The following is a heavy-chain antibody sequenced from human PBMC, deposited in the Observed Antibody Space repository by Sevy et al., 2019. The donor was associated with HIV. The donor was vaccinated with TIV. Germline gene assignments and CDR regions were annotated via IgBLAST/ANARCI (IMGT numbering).Heavy chain of an antibody. CDR1: GFTFSSYG. CDR3: ARDSGDYYGSASPVPAGAFDI. Sequence: GGSLRLSCAASGFTFSSYGMHWVRQAPGKGLEWVAVIWYDGSNKYYADSVKGRFTISRDNSKNTLYLQMNSLRAEDTAVYYCARDSGDYYGSASPVPAGAFDIWGQGTMVTVSS. J-gene: IGHJ3*02. D-gene: IGHD3-10*01. V-gene: IGHV3-33*01. CDR2: IWYDGSNK.